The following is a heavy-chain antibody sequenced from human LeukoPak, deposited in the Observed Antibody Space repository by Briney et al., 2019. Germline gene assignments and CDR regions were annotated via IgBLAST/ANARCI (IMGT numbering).Heavy chain of an antibody. D-gene: IGHD1-26*01. CDR3: ASIRGTLGY. Sequence: GGSLRLSCAASGFTFSDHSMDWVRQAPGKGLEWVGRIKNKANSYITQYAASMEGRFTISRDDSKNSLYLQMSSLKTEDTAMYYCASIRGTLGYWGQGIVVTVSS. CDR1: GFTFSDHS. CDR2: IKNKANSYIT. J-gene: IGHJ4*02. V-gene: IGHV3-72*01.